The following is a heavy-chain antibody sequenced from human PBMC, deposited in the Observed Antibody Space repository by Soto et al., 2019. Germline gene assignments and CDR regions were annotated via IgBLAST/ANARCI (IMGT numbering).Heavy chain of an antibody. D-gene: IGHD3-22*01. CDR1: GFAFSEYA. V-gene: IGHV3-23*01. CDR3: AKGVRSYYYYGMDV. Sequence: PGGSLRLSCAASGFAFSEYAMNWVRQAPGKGLEWVSVISGTGRSTYYADSVKGRFTISRDNSKNTVYLHMNSLRAEDTAVYYCAKGVRSYYYYGMDVWGQGTTVTVSS. J-gene: IGHJ6*02. CDR2: ISGTGRST.